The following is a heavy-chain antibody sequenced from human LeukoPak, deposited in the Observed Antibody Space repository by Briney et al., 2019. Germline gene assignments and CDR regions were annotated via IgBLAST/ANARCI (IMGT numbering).Heavy chain of an antibody. Sequence: GGSLRLSCGASGFTFSNYWMSWVRQAPGKGLEWVINISQDGSGKNYADSVEGRFTISRDNAKNSLYLQMNSLRVEDTAVYYCARLGLEVGGPNWFDPWGQGTLVTVSS. D-gene: IGHD1-1*01. CDR1: GFTFSNYW. CDR2: ISQDGSGK. J-gene: IGHJ5*02. CDR3: ARLGLEVGGPNWFDP. V-gene: IGHV3-7*01.